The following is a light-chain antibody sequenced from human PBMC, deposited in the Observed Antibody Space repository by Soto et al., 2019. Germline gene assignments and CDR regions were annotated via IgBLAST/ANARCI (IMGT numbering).Light chain of an antibody. V-gene: IGKV3-20*01. Sequence: EIVLTQSPGTLSLSPGERATLSCRASHSVSSIYVAWYQQKPGQAPRLLIYGASSSATGIPDRFSGSGSGTDFTLTISRLEPEDFAVYYCQQYDASLYTFGQGTKLEIK. J-gene: IGKJ2*01. CDR3: QQYDASLYT. CDR2: GAS. CDR1: HSVSSIY.